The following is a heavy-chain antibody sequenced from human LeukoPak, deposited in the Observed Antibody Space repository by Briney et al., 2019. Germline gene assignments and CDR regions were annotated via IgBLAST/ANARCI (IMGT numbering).Heavy chain of an antibody. Sequence: GASVKVSCKASGGTFSSYAISWVRQAPGQGLEWMGGIIPIFGTANYAQKFQGRVTITADESTSTAYMELSSLRSEDTAVYYCASTHLIAAAGTSYYYYYMDVWGKGTTVTISS. D-gene: IGHD6-13*01. CDR1: GGTFSSYA. CDR2: IIPIFGTA. CDR3: ASTHLIAAAGTSYYYYYMDV. V-gene: IGHV1-69*13. J-gene: IGHJ6*03.